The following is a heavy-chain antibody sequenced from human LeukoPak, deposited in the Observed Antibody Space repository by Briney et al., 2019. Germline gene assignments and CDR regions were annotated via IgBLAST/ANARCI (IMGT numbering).Heavy chain of an antibody. V-gene: IGHV4-38-2*02. Sequence: PSETLSLTCTVSGYSISSGYYWSWIRQPPGKGLEWIGEINHSGSTNYNPSPKSRVTISVDTSKNQFSLKLSSVTAADTAVYYCASSGQLGYCSGGSCSARGWFDPWGQGTLVTVSS. CDR1: GYSISSGYY. CDR2: INHSGST. CDR3: ASSGQLGYCSGGSCSARGWFDP. J-gene: IGHJ5*02. D-gene: IGHD2-15*01.